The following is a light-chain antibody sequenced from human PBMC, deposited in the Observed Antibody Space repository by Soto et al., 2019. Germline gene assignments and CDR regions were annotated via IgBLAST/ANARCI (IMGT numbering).Light chain of an antibody. V-gene: IGLV1-40*01. Sequence: HSVLTQPPSVSGAPGQRVTISCTGSSSNIGAGYDVHWYQQLPGTAPKLLIYGNSNRPSGVPDRFSGSKSGTSASLAITGLQAEDAADYYCQSSDSSLSGSVFGGGTKLPVL. CDR2: GNS. CDR1: SSNIGAGYD. CDR3: QSSDSSLSGSV. J-gene: IGLJ2*01.